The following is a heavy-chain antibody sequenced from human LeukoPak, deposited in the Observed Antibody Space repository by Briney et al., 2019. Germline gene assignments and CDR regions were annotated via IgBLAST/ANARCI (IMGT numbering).Heavy chain of an antibody. CDR3: ARDQIAVAGTVSWFDP. J-gene: IGHJ5*02. CDR2: IIPTLGIA. CDR1: GGTFSSYA. D-gene: IGHD6-19*01. V-gene: IGHV1-69*04. Sequence: SVKVSCKASGGTFSSYAISWVRQAPGQGLEWMGRIIPTLGIANYAQKFQGRVTITADKSTSTAYMELSSLRSEDTAVYYCARDQIAVAGTVSWFDPWGQGTLVTVSS.